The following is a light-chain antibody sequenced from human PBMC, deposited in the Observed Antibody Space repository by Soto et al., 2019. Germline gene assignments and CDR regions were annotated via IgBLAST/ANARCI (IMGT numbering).Light chain of an antibody. J-gene: IGLJ1*01. CDR3: SSFTSSSTYV. Sequence: QSALTHPASVSGSPGQSITISCTGTSSDVGGYNYVSWFQQHPGKAPQLMIYDVSNRPSGVSDRFSGSKSGNTASLTISGLQAEDEADYYCSSFTSSSTYVFGTGTKVTVL. CDR2: DVS. CDR1: SSDVGGYNY. V-gene: IGLV2-14*01.